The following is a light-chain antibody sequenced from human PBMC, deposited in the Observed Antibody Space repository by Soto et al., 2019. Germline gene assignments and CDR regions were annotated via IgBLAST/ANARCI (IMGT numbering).Light chain of an antibody. V-gene: IGKV3-20*01. J-gene: IGKJ1*01. Sequence: EIVLTQSPGTLSLSPGERATLSCRASQSVSSSYLAWYQQKPGQAPRLLIYGASSRATGIPDRFSGSGSETDFTLSISSLGPEDFAVYYCQQYGSSSWTLGKGTKVEI. CDR3: QQYGSSSWT. CDR1: QSVSSSY. CDR2: GAS.